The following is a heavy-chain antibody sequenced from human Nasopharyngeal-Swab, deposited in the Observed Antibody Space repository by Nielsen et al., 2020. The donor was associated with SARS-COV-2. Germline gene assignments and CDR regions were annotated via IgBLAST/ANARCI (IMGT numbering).Heavy chain of an antibody. CDR1: GYTFTGYY. Sequence: ASVKVSCKASGYTFTGYYMHWVRQAPGQGLEWMGWISVYNGNTKYAQKFQGRVTMTTDTSTNTAYMELRSLRSDDTAMYYCARDGATMSIWFDPWGQGTLLTVSS. V-gene: IGHV1-18*04. J-gene: IGHJ5*02. D-gene: IGHD5-12*01. CDR3: ARDGATMSIWFDP. CDR2: ISVYNGNT.